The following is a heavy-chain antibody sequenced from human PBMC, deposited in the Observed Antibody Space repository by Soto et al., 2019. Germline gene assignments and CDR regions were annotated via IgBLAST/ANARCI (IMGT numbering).Heavy chain of an antibody. D-gene: IGHD1-1*01. CDR2: IYYSGST. V-gene: IGHV4-30-4*01. Sequence: KASETLSLTCTVSGGSSSSGDYYWSWIRQPPGKGLEWIGYIYYSGSTYYNPSLKSRVTISVDTSKNQFSLKLSSVTAADTAVYYCARDLNEGVLDYWGQGTLVTVSS. CDR1: GGSSSSGDYY. J-gene: IGHJ4*02. CDR3: ARDLNEGVLDY.